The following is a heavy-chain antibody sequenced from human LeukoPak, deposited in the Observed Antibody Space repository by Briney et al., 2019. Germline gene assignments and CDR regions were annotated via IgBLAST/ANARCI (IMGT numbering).Heavy chain of an antibody. V-gene: IGHV3-23*01. Sequence: PGGSLRLSCVGSGFTFAKYAMTWVREAPGEGLEWVSVISGSGNVTYYSESVKGRFTISRDNSKRTLYLQMDSLRADDTAIYYCAKDRAGANWGQGTLVLVSS. CDR3: AKDRAGAN. CDR2: ISGSGNVT. CDR1: GFTFAKYA. J-gene: IGHJ4*02.